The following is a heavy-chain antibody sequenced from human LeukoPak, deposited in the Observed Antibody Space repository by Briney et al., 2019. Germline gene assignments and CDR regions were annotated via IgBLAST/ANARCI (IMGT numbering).Heavy chain of an antibody. CDR2: IHTSGST. V-gene: IGHV4-4*07. J-gene: IGHJ4*02. Sequence: KSSETLSLTCTVSGVSISNYHWSWIRQPAGKGLEWIGQIHTSGSTNYNPPLKSRVTMSIDTTEDQVALTIRSVTAADTAFYYCARRDISSGWSFDYWGQGTLVTVSS. CDR3: ARRDISSGWSFDY. CDR1: GVSISNYH. D-gene: IGHD6-19*01.